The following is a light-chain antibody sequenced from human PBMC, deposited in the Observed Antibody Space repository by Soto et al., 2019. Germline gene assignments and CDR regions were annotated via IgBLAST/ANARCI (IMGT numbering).Light chain of an antibody. CDR3: QQYSSHPYT. CDR1: QTINSW. V-gene: IGKV1-5*03. J-gene: IGKJ2*01. CDR2: KAS. Sequence: DIQMTQSPSTLSASVGDRVTIACRASQTINSWLAWYQQKPGKAPNVLIYKASHLQTGVPSRFSGSGSATDFTLTIRSPQPDDSATYYCQQYSSHPYTFGPGTRLEIK.